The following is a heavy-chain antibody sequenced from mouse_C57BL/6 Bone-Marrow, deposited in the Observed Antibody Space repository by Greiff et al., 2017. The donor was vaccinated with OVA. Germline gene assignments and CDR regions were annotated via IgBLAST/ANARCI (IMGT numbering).Heavy chain of an antibody. CDR1: GYTFTSYW. J-gene: IGHJ4*01. V-gene: IGHV1-69*01. CDR3: ARGPCYSYDVGPAMDY. D-gene: IGHD2-12*01. Sequence: VQLQQPGAELVMPGASVKLSCKASGYTFTSYWMHWVKQRPGQGLEWIGEIDPSDSYTNYNQKFKGKSTLTVDKSSSTAYMQLSSLTSEDSADDYCARGPCYSYDVGPAMDYWGQGTSVTVSS. CDR2: IDPSDSYT.